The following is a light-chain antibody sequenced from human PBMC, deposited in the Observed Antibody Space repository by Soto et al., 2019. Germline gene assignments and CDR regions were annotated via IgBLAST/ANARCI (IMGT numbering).Light chain of an antibody. J-gene: IGKJ1*01. CDR3: QQYGNSPT. Sequence: EIVMTQSPATLSVSPGERATLSCRASQSVSSKLAWYQQKPGQAPRLLIYRASTRATDIPARFSGGGSGTDFTLTISRLEPEDFAVYYCQQYGNSPTFGQGTKVDIK. CDR2: RAS. CDR1: QSVSSK. V-gene: IGKV3-15*01.